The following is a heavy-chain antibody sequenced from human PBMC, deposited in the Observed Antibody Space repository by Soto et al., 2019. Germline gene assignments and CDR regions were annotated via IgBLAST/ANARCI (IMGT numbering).Heavy chain of an antibody. J-gene: IGHJ5*02. V-gene: IGHV1-69*01. CDR1: GGTFSSYA. D-gene: IGHD2-15*01. Sequence: QVQLVQSGAEVKKPGSSVKVSCKASGGTFSSYAISWVRQAPGQGLEWMGGIISIFGTANYAQKFQGRVTITADESTSTAYMELSSLRSEDTAVYYCARDPGCGGSCYSNWFDPWGQGTLVTVSS. CDR3: ARDPGCGGSCYSNWFDP. CDR2: IISIFGTA.